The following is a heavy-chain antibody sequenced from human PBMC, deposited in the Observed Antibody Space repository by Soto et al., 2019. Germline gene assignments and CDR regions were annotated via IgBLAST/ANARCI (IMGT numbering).Heavy chain of an antibody. Sequence: PGGSLRLSCAASGFTFRGSAMHWVRQASGKGLEKVGRIRSKANSYATAYAASVKGRFTISRDDSKNTAYLQMNSLKTEDTAVYYCTRHGEGFYGASSGYWGQGT. D-gene: IGHD4-17*01. CDR3: TRHGEGFYGASSGY. V-gene: IGHV3-73*01. CDR1: GFTFRGSA. J-gene: IGHJ4*02. CDR2: IRSKANSYAT.